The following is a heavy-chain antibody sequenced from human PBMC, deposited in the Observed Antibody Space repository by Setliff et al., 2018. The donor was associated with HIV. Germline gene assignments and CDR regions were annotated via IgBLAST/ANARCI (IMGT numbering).Heavy chain of an antibody. CDR2: IYYSGGT. Sequence: SETLSLTCSVSGGSINSYYWSWIRQPPGKGLEWVGYIYYSGGTTYNPSLKSRVTISVDTSKNQLSLKLTSVTVADTAVYYCAGYTSGWYAPYWGQGTLVTVSS. J-gene: IGHJ4*02. CDR1: GGSINSYY. D-gene: IGHD6-19*01. CDR3: AGYTSGWYAPY. V-gene: IGHV4-59*01.